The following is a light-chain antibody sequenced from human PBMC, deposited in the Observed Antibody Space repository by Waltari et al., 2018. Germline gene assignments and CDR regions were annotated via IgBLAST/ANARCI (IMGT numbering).Light chain of an antibody. CDR3: QQYNTWPPLT. V-gene: IGKV3-15*01. J-gene: IGKJ4*01. CDR2: GAS. CDR1: QNVYTN. Sequence: EIVMTQSPATLSLSPGESATLSCRASQNVYTNLAWYQQKPGQAPRLLISGASARATGVPWRFRGSGSGTEFTLTISSLQSDDFAVYYCQQYNTWPPLTFGGGTMVDIK.